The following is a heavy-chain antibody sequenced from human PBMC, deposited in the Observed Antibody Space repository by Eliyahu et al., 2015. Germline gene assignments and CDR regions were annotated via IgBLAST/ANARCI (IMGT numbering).Heavy chain of an antibody. CDR1: EYTFXYHY. CDR2: ITVYNGDI. D-gene: IGHD3-3*01. Sequence: QMQLVQSGAQMKKTGSSVKISCTASEYTFXYHYLHWVRQAPGQALEWMGWITVYNGDIDYAQKFRGRLTITREMSLSTVHMELGGLRPDDTATYYCARSSLYGDPYFFDSWGQGTRVTVSS. V-gene: IGHV1-45*02. CDR3: ARSSLYGDPYFFDS. J-gene: IGHJ4*02.